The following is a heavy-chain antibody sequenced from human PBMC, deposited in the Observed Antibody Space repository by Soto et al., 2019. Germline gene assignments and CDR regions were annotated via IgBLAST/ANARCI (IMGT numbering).Heavy chain of an antibody. CDR2: ISGYNAKT. J-gene: IGHJ4*02. V-gene: IGHV1-18*01. Sequence: GPSVKVSCKASGYTFTSYGLSWVRQAPGRGLEWMGWISGYNAKTNYAQKFQGRVTMTTDTSTRTAYLELRSLRSDDTAVYYCARSRLRFLEWSPSDYWGQGTVVTVSS. CDR3: ARSRLRFLEWSPSDY. CDR1: GYTFTSYG. D-gene: IGHD3-3*01.